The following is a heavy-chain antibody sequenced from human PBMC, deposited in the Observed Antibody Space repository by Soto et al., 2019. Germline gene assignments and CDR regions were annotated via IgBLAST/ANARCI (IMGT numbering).Heavy chain of an antibody. Sequence: ETLSLTCAVSGYSISGGCFWGWIRQPPGKGLEWIANMYHDGNTHYNPYLTSRVTMSVDTSKNQFSLKLNSVTAADTAVYYCARESYSGYHSYDYWGQGILVTVSS. V-gene: IGHV4-38-2*02. D-gene: IGHD5-12*01. CDR1: GYSISGGCF. CDR2: MYHDGNT. J-gene: IGHJ4*02. CDR3: ARESYSGYHSYDY.